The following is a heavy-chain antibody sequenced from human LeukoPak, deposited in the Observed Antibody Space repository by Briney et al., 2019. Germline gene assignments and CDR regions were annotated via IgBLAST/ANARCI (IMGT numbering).Heavy chain of an antibody. J-gene: IGHJ4*02. V-gene: IGHV3-21*01. CDR2: ISSSSSCI. CDR1: GFTFSSYS. Sequence: TGGSLRLSCAASGFTFSSYSMNWVRQAPGKGLEWVSSISSSSSCIYYADSVKGRFTISRDNAKNSLYLQMNSLRAEDTAVYYCARDSSLYSSSWYLDYWGQGTLVTVSS. CDR3: ARDSSLYSSSWYLDY. D-gene: IGHD6-13*01.